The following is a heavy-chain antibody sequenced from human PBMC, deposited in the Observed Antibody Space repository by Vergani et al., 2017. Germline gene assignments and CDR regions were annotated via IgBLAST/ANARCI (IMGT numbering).Heavy chain of an antibody. CDR3: ARGSYYYDSSGYYFDY. D-gene: IGHD3-22*01. Sequence: QFQLVQSGAEVKKPGSSVKVSCKASGGTFSSYAISWVRQAPGQGLEWMGGIITIFGTANYAQKFQGRVTITADESTSTAYMELSSLRSEDTAVYYCARGSYYYDSSGYYFDYWGQGTLVTVSS. CDR1: GGTFSSYA. V-gene: IGHV1-69*12. CDR2: IITIFGTA. J-gene: IGHJ4*02.